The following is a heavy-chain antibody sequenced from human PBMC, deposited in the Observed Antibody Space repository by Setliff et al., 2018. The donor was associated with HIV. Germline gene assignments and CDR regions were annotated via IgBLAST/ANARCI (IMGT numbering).Heavy chain of an antibody. D-gene: IGHD3-22*01. CDR2: IKSKTDGGTT. CDR1: GFTFSSYS. Sequence: LRLSCAASGFTFSSYSMNWVRQAPGKGLEWVGRIKSKTDGGTTDYAAPVKGRFTISRDDSKNTLYLQMNSLKTEDTAVYYCTTDPYYDSSGHGGDWYFDLWGRGTLVTVSS. V-gene: IGHV3-15*01. CDR3: TTDPYYDSSGHGGDWYFDL. J-gene: IGHJ2*01.